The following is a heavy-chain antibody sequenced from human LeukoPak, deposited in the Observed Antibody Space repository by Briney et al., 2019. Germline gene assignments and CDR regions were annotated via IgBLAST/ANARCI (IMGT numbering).Heavy chain of an antibody. D-gene: IGHD3-3*01. CDR1: GYTFTSYG. CDR3: ARGLGLRFLEWLSEYYFDY. Sequence: ASVKVSCKASGYTFTSYGISWVRQAPGQGLEWMGWISAYNGNTNYAQKLQGRVTMTTDASTSTAYMELRSLRSDDTAVYYCARGLGLRFLEWLSEYYFDYWGQGTLVTVSS. V-gene: IGHV1-18*01. J-gene: IGHJ4*02. CDR2: ISAYNGNT.